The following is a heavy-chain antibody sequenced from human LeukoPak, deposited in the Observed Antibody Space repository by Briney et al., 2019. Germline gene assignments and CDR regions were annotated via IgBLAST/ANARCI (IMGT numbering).Heavy chain of an antibody. D-gene: IGHD6-19*01. CDR1: GYTFTGYY. J-gene: IGHJ3*02. CDR3: AREDPTGMEQWLVEKRAFDI. CDR2: INPNSGGT. V-gene: IGHV1-2*02. Sequence: GASVKVSCKASGYTFTGYYMHWVRQAPGQGLEWMGWINPNSGGTNYAQKFQGRVTMTRDTSISTAYMELSRLRSDDTAVYYCAREDPTGMEQWLVEKRAFDIWGQGTMVTVSS.